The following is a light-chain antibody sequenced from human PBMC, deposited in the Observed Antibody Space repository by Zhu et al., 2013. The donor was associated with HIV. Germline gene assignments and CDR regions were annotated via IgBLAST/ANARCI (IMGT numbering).Light chain of an antibody. CDR2: GNS. CDR1: SSNIGAGYD. J-gene: IGLJ2*01. V-gene: IGLV1-40*01. Sequence: QSVLTQPPSVSGAPGQRVTISCTGSSSNIGAGYDVHWYQQLPGTAPKLLIYGNSNRPSGVPDRFSGSKSGTSATLGITGLQTGDEADYYCGTWDSSLSGVVFGGGTKLSVL. CDR3: GTWDSSLSGVV.